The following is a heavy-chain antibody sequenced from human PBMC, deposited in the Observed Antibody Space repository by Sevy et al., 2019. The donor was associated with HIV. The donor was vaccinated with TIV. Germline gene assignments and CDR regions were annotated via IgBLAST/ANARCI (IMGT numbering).Heavy chain of an antibody. D-gene: IGHD2-2*01. V-gene: IGHV4-31*03. CDR3: ATTLGYCSSTSCPRVYYYYYGMDV. J-gene: IGHJ6*02. Sequence: SETLSLTCTVSGGSISSGGYYWSWIRQHPGKGLEWIGYIYYSGSTYYNPSLKSRVTISVDTSKNQFSLKLSSVTAADTAVYYCATTLGYCSSTSCPRVYYYYYGMDVWGQGTTVTVSS. CDR1: GGSISSGGYY. CDR2: IYYSGST.